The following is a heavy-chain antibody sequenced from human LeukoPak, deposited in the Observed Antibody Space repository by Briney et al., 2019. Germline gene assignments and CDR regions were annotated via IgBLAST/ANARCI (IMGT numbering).Heavy chain of an antibody. CDR2: INTDGSYT. J-gene: IGHJ4*02. V-gene: IGHV3-74*01. D-gene: IGHD3-16*01. CDR1: GFTFSSYW. CDR3: AKEGDDDYVDY. Sequence: GGSLRLSCAASGFTFSSYWMHWVRQAPGKGLVWVSRINTDGSYTSYADSVKGRFTISRDNSRDTLYLQMNSLRAEDSAVYYCAKEGDDDYVDYWGQGTLDTVSS.